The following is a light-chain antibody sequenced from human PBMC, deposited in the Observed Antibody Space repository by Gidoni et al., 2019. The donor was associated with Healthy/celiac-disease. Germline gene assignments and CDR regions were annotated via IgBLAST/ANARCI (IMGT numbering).Light chain of an antibody. CDR3: QAWDSSTYV. CDR1: KLGDKY. J-gene: IGLJ1*01. V-gene: IGLV3-1*01. Sequence: YEPAQPRAGSVSPGQTASITCSGDKLGDKYACWYQQKPGQSPVLVIYQDSKRPSGIPERFSGSNSGNTATLTISGTQAMDEADYYCQAWDSSTYVFGTGTKVTVL. CDR2: QDS.